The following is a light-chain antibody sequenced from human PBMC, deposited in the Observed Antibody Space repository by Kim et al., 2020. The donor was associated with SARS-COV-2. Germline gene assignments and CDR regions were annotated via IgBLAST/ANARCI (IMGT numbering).Light chain of an antibody. J-gene: IGKJ2*01. CDR1: QGISSS. CDR2: AAS. V-gene: IGKV1-8*01. Sequence: SATTGDRVTITCRASQGISSSLAWYQQKPGKAPKVLIYAASTLQSGVPSRFSGSGSGTDFTLTISCLQSEDFATYFCQQYYSYPRTFGQGTKLEI. CDR3: QQYYSYPRT.